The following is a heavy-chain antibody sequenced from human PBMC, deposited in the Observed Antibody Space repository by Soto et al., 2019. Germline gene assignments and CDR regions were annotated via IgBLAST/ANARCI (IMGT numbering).Heavy chain of an antibody. Sequence: GGSLRLSCAASGFTLSGYAMDWVRQAPGKGLEYVSGISSNGVGTYYANSVQGRFTISRDNSKNTVYLQMGSLRPEDMAVYYCLRRARPDFYHLAVWGKGTTVTVSS. CDR3: LRRARPDFYHLAV. V-gene: IGHV3-64*01. CDR1: GFTLSGYA. CDR2: ISSNGVGT. D-gene: IGHD6-6*01. J-gene: IGHJ6*03.